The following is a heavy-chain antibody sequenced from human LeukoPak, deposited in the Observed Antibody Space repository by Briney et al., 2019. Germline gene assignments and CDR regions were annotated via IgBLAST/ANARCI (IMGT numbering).Heavy chain of an antibody. CDR3: ARVPYSRHYDFWSGYYPHLVDY. CDR2: ISAYNGNT. V-gene: IGHV1-18*01. CDR1: GYTFTSYG. D-gene: IGHD3-3*01. Sequence: ASVKVSCKASGYTFTSYGISWVRQAPGQGLEWMGWISAYNGNTNYAQKLQGRVTMTTDTSTSTAYMELRSLRSDDTAVYYCARVPYSRHYDFWSGYYPHLVDYWGQGTLVTVSS. J-gene: IGHJ4*02.